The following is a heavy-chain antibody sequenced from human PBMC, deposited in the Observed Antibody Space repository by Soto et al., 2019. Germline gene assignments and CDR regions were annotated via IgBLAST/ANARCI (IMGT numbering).Heavy chain of an antibody. Sequence: GASVKVSCKAPGYTFTSYGISCVRQAPGQGLEWMGWISAYNGNTNYAQKLQGRVTMTTDTSTSTAYMELRSLRSDDTAVYYCARDYYDSSGYYSVDYWGQGTLVTVSS. CDR1: GYTFTSYG. D-gene: IGHD3-22*01. J-gene: IGHJ4*02. CDR3: ARDYYDSSGYYSVDY. CDR2: ISAYNGNT. V-gene: IGHV1-18*01.